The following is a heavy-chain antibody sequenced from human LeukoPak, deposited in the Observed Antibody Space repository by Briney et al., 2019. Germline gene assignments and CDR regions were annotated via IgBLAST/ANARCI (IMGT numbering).Heavy chain of an antibody. CDR2: INHSGST. CDR3: ARAVPVDYYDSSGYLGYFDY. Sequence: SETLSLTCAVYGGSFSGYYWSWIRQPPGKGLEWIGEINHSGSTNYNPSLKSRVTISVDTSKNQFSPKLSSVTAADTAVYYCARAVPVDYYDSSGYLGYFDYWGQGTLVTVSS. D-gene: IGHD3-22*01. J-gene: IGHJ4*02. CDR1: GGSFSGYY. V-gene: IGHV4-34*01.